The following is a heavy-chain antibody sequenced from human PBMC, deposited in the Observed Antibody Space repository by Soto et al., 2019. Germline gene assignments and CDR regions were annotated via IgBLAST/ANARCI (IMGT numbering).Heavy chain of an antibody. CDR1: GFTFNIYG. J-gene: IGHJ4*02. V-gene: IGHV3-30*18. Sequence: LRLSCAAAGFTFNIYGMHWVRQAPDKGLEWVALISYDGSNQYYADSVKGRFTISRDNSKNRLFLQMNSLRADDTAVYYCAKDQASGQGSFDSWGQGTLVTVSS. CDR2: ISYDGSNQ. CDR3: AKDQASGQGSFDS.